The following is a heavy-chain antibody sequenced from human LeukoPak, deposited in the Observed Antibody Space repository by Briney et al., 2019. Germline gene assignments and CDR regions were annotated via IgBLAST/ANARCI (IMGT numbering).Heavy chain of an antibody. D-gene: IGHD3-10*01. CDR2: ISAYNGNT. V-gene: IGHV1-18*01. CDR1: GYTFTSYG. Sequence: ASVKVSCKASGYTFTSYGISWVRQAPGQGLEWMGWISAYNGNTNYAQKLQGRVTMTTDTSTSTAYMELRSLRSEDTAVYYCARGTFYYGSGSYPYWGQGTLVTVSS. J-gene: IGHJ4*02. CDR3: ARGTFYYGSGSYPY.